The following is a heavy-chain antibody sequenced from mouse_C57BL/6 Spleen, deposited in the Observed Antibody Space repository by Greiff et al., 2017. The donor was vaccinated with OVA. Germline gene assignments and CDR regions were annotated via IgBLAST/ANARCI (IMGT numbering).Heavy chain of an antibody. V-gene: IGHV1-62-2*01. Sequence: VKLQESGAELVKPGASVKLSCKASGYTFTEYTIHWVKQRSGQGLEWIGWFYPGSGSIKYNEKLKVKATLTADKSSSTVYMELSRLTSEDSAVYFCSRHEDGGYAMDYWGQGTSVTVSS. CDR2: FYPGSGSI. J-gene: IGHJ4*01. CDR3: SRHEDGGYAMDY. CDR1: GYTFTEYT.